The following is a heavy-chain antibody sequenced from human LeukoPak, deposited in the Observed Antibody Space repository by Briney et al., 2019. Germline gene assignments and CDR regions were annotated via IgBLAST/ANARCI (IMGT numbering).Heavy chain of an antibody. D-gene: IGHD2-15*01. V-gene: IGHV3-30-3*01. Sequence: GGSLRLSCAASGFTFSSYAMHWVRQAPGKGLEWVAVISYDGSNKYYADSVKGRFTISRDNSKNTLYLQMNSLRAEDTAVYYCARVSVVVAAATYFDYWGQRTLVTVSS. J-gene: IGHJ4*02. CDR1: GFTFSSYA. CDR2: ISYDGSNK. CDR3: ARVSVVVAAATYFDY.